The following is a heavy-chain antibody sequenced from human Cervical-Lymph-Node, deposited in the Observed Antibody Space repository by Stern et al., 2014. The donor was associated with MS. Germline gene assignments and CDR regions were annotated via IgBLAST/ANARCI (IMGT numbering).Heavy chain of an antibody. Sequence: QVQLQESGPGLVKPSETLSLTCTVSGGSISSSSYYWGWIRQPPGKGLEWIGSIYYSGSTYYNPSLTSRVTISVDTYKNQFSLKLSSVTAADTAVYYCARLPRITMIPDIWGQGTMVTVSS. V-gene: IGHV4-39*01. CDR2: IYYSGST. D-gene: IGHD3-22*01. J-gene: IGHJ3*02. CDR3: ARLPRITMIPDI. CDR1: GGSISSSSYY.